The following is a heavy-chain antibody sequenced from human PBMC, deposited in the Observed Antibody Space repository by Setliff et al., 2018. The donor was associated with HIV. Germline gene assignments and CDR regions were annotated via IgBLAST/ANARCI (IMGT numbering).Heavy chain of an antibody. D-gene: IGHD4-17*01. CDR3: ARRGDYGGMGY. V-gene: IGHV4-59*01. Sequence: SETLSLTCTVSGDSLSGYYWNWIRQPPGKGLEWIGYIYYSGRTDYNPSFRRRASISLDTSKNQFSLKLNSVTAADSAIYYCARRGDYGGMGYWGLGTLVTVSS. CDR1: GDSLSGYY. CDR2: IYYSGRT. J-gene: IGHJ4*02.